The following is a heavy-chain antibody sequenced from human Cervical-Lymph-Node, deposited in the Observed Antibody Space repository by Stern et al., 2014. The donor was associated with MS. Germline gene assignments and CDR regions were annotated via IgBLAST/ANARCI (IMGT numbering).Heavy chain of an antibody. D-gene: IGHD4-11*01. J-gene: IGHJ6*02. Sequence: QVTLKESGPTLVKPTQTLTLTCTFSGFSLSTSGVGVCWIRQPPGQALEWLALIYWSDDKLYNTSLKSRLTITKDTSKNQVVLTMTNMDPVDTATYFCAHNYIRSMDVWGQGTTVTVSS. V-gene: IGHV2-5*01. CDR3: AHNYIRSMDV. CDR1: GFSLSTSGVG. CDR2: IYWSDDK.